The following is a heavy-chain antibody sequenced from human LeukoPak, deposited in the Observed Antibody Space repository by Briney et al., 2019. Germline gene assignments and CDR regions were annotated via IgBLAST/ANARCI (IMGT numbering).Heavy chain of an antibody. CDR2: IKQEGSEK. D-gene: IGHD3-10*01. CDR3: ARDARGWFGELLYHYYYYGMDV. J-gene: IGHJ6*02. V-gene: IGHV3-7*01. CDR1: GFPFSSYW. Sequence: GGSLTLSCAASGFPFSSYWMSWLRQATGKGLEWVANIKQEGSEKYYVDSVKGRFTISRDNAKNSLYLQMNSLRAEDTAVYYCARDARGWFGELLYHYYYYGMDVWGQGTTVTVSS.